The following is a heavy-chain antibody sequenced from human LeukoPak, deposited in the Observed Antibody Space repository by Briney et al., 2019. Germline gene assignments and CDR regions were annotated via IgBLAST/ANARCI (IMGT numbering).Heavy chain of an antibody. Sequence: GGSLRLSCAASRFTFSNYGMHWVRQAPGKGLEWVAVISYDGSNKYYADSVKGRFTISRDNSKNTLYLQMNSLSAEDTAVYYCAKLYGDFDYWGQGTLVTVSS. J-gene: IGHJ4*02. CDR3: AKLYGDFDY. V-gene: IGHV3-30*18. D-gene: IGHD4-17*01. CDR1: RFTFSNYG. CDR2: ISYDGSNK.